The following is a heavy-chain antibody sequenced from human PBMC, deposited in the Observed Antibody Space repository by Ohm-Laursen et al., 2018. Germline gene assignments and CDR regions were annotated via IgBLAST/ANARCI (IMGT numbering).Heavy chain of an antibody. CDR1: GYSISSGYY. CDR3: ARDTEGIAAAGTVDY. D-gene: IGHD6-13*01. Sequence: QTLSLTCAVSGYSISSGYYWGWIRQPPGKGLEWIGSIYHSGSTYYNPSLKSRVTISVDTSKNQFSLKLSSVTAADTAVYYCARDTEGIAAAGTVDYWGQGTLVTVSS. V-gene: IGHV4-38-2*01. CDR2: IYHSGST. J-gene: IGHJ4*02.